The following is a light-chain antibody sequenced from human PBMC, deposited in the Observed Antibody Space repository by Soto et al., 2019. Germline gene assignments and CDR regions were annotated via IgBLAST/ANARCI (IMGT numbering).Light chain of an antibody. Sequence: QSVLTQPPSVSGAPGQRVTISCTGSSSNIGAGYDVHWYQQFPGTAQKLLIYGDINRPSGVPDRISGSRSGSSASLAITGLLPEDEADYYCQSHDSSLSGYVFGGGTKFTVL. CDR3: QSHDSSLSGYV. CDR1: SSNIGAGYD. J-gene: IGLJ3*02. V-gene: IGLV1-40*01. CDR2: GDI.